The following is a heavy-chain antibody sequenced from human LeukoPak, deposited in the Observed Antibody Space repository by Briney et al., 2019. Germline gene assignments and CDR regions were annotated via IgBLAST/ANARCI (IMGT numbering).Heavy chain of an antibody. J-gene: IGHJ3*02. D-gene: IGHD2-2*01. CDR3: ARAVPATEAFDI. CDR2: IYYSGNT. CDR1: GCSISSGGYY. Sequence: PSQTLSLTCTVSGCSISSGGYYWSWIRQPPGKGLEWIGYIYYSGNTNYNPSLKSRVTISVDPSKNQFSLKLTSVTAADTAVYYCARAVPATEAFDIWGQGTMVTVSS. V-gene: IGHV4-61*08.